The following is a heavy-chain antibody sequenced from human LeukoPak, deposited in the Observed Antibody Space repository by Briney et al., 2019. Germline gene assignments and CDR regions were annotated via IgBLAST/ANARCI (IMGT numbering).Heavy chain of an antibody. J-gene: IGHJ4*02. D-gene: IGHD3-3*01. CDR1: GGSVNGYY. V-gene: IGHV4-34*01. Sequence: PSETLSLTCAVYGGSVNGYYWSWIRQPPGKALEWIGEIKHDGSTKYNSSLKSRVTISVDTPKNQFSLKLSSVTAADTAVYYCAREGVLRFLEWLLDFDYWGQGTLVTVSS. CDR3: AREGVLRFLEWLLDFDY. CDR2: IKHDGST.